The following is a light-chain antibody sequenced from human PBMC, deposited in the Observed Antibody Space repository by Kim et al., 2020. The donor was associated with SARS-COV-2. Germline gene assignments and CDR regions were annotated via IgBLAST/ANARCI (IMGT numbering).Light chain of an antibody. Sequence: SSELTQDPAVSVALGQTVRITCQGDSLKTYYATWYQQKPGQAPIVVIYGKNNRLSGIPDRFSGSSSGNTASLTVTGAQAVDEADYYCNSRDNSGDHVVFG. CDR2: GKN. V-gene: IGLV3-19*01. J-gene: IGLJ2*01. CDR1: SLKTYY. CDR3: NSRDNSGDHVV.